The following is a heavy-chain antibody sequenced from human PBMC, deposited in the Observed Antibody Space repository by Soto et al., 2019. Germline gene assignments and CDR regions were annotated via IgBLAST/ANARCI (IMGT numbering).Heavy chain of an antibody. V-gene: IGHV4-59*12. J-gene: IGHJ4*02. D-gene: IGHD5-12*01. Sequence: PSETLSLTCTVSGGSISSYYWSWIRQPPGKGLEWIGYIYYSGSTNYNPSLKSRVTISVDTSKNQFSLKLSSVTAADTAVYYCAREDTAYGMSHLDYWGQGILVTVSS. CDR2: IYYSGST. CDR1: GGSISSYY. CDR3: AREDTAYGMSHLDY.